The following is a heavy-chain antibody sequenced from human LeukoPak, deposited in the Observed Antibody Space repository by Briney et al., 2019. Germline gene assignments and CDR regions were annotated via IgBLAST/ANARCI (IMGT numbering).Heavy chain of an antibody. CDR2: IRSSSTTI. D-gene: IGHD2-8*02. CDR1: GFTFSNYS. J-gene: IGHJ4*02. V-gene: IGHV3-48*01. CDR3: ATYRQVLLPFES. Sequence: GGSLRLSCEASGFTFSNYSMNWVRQAPGKGLEWVSYIRSSSTTIYYADSVKGRFTISRDNAKNSLYLQMNSLRAEDTAIYYCATYRQVLLPFESWGQGTRVPVSS.